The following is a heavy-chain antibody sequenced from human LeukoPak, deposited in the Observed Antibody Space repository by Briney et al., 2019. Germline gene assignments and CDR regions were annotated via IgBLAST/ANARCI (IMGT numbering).Heavy chain of an antibody. D-gene: IGHD2-2*01. CDR3: AKLGGSEGVVVVPAAMYYYGMDV. CDR2: ISYDGSNK. Sequence: LSGRSLRPSCAASGFTFSSYAMHWVRQAPGKGLEWVAVISYDGSNKYYADSVKGRFTISRDNSKNTLYLQMNSLRAEDTAVYYCAKLGGSEGVVVVPAAMYYYGMDVWGKGTTVTVSS. J-gene: IGHJ6*04. CDR1: GFTFSSYA. V-gene: IGHV3-30*18.